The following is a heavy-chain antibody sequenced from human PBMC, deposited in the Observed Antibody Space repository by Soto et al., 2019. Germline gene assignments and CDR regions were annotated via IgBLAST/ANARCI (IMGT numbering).Heavy chain of an antibody. Sequence: ASVKVSCKASGYTFTSYDINWVRQATGQGLEWMGWMNPNSGNTGYAQKFQGRVTMTRNTSISTAYMELSSLRSEDTAVYYCARELWFGLSGPYYYYYGMDVWGQGTTVTVSS. D-gene: IGHD3-10*01. CDR2: MNPNSGNT. J-gene: IGHJ6*02. CDR1: GYTFTSYD. CDR3: ARELWFGLSGPYYYYYGMDV. V-gene: IGHV1-8*01.